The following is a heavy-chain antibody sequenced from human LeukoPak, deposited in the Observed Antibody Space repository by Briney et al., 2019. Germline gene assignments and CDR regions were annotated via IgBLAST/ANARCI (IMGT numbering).Heavy chain of an antibody. J-gene: IGHJ6*03. V-gene: IGHV4-34*01. CDR3: ARHKDYYYSYMDV. CDR2: INHSGST. Sequence: PSETLSLTCAVYSGSFSTYYWNWIRQPPGKGLEWIGEINHSGSTNYNPSLKSRVTISVDTSKNQFSLKLSSVTAADTAVYYCARHKDYYYSYMDVWGKGTTVTISS. CDR1: SGSFSTYY.